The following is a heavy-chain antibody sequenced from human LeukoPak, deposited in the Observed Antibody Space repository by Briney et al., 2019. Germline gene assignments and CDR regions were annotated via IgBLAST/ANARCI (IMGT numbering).Heavy chain of an antibody. CDR3: ARGRRSDYSPYYYYYMDV. CDR2: INTDGSST. V-gene: IGHV3-74*01. J-gene: IGHJ6*03. D-gene: IGHD4-11*01. CDR1: GFTFSSYW. Sequence: GGSLRLSCAASGFTFSSYWMHWVRQAPGKGLVWVSRINTDGSSTSYADSVKGRFTISRDNAKNTLYLEMNSLRADDTAVYYCARGRRSDYSPYYYYYMDVWGKGTTVTVSS.